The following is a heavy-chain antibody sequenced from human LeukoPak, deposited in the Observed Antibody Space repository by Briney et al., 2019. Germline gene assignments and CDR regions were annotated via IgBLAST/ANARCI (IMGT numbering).Heavy chain of an antibody. J-gene: IGHJ4*02. D-gene: IGHD4-17*01. Sequence: ISYDXXNKYYADXXXXXXXXSRDNSKKTLYLQMNSLRAEDTAVYYCARETWSDDYGDYPDYWGQGTLVTVSS. CDR2: ISYDXXNK. CDR3: ARETWSDDYGDYPDY. V-gene: IGHV3-30-3*01.